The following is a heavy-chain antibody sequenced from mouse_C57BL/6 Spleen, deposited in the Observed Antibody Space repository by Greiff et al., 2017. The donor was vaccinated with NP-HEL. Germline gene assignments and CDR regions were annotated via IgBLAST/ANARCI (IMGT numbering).Heavy chain of an antibody. J-gene: IGHJ3*01. V-gene: IGHV1-42*01. CDR1: GYSFTGYY. CDR2: INPSTGGT. D-gene: IGHD2-4*01. CDR3: ARRIYYDYLGFAY. Sequence: VQLQQSGPELVKPGASVKISCKASGYSFTGYYMNWVKQSPEKSLEWIGEINPSTGGTTYNQKFKAKATLTVDKSSSTAYMQLKSLTSEDSAVYYCARRIYYDYLGFAYWGQGTLVTVSA.